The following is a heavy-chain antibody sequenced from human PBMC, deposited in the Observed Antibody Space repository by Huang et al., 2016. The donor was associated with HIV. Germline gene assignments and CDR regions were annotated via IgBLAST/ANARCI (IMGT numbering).Heavy chain of an antibody. Sequence: QVQLQQWGAGLLKPSETLSLTCAVYGGSVSGHYWSWIRQPPGKGLEWIAEINDNGYTNYNPSLKSPVTISVHTSRNQCSLKLNSVTAADAAVYYCARASWYEPRSWYFGLWGRGTLVTVSS. J-gene: IGHJ2*01. CDR1: GGSVSGHY. CDR2: INDNGYT. D-gene: IGHD6-13*01. CDR3: ARASWYEPRSWYFGL. V-gene: IGHV4-34*01.